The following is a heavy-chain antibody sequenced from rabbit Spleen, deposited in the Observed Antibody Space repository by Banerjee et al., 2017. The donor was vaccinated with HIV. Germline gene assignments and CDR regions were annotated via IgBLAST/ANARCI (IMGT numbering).Heavy chain of an antibody. CDR2: IDPVFGIT. J-gene: IGHJ4*01. D-gene: IGHD8-1*01. Sequence: KLSCKASGFDFRSYYMNWVRQAPGKGLEWIGYIDPVFGITYYANWVNGRFSISRENAQNTVFLQMTSLTAADTATYFCARDGAGGSYFALWGQGTLVTVS. CDR1: GFDFRSYY. CDR3: ARDGAGGSYFAL. V-gene: IGHV1S7*01.